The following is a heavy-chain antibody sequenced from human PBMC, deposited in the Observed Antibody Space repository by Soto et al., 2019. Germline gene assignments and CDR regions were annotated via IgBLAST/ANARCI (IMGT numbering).Heavy chain of an antibody. Sequence: GGSLRLSCAASGFTFSSYGMHWVRQAPGKGLEWVAVISYDGSNKYYADSVKGRFTISRDNSKNTLYLQMNSLRAEDTAVYYFAFNLRVPPPDAFDIWGQGTMVTVSS. CDR3: AFNLRVPPPDAFDI. CDR1: GFTFSSYG. V-gene: IGHV3-30*03. J-gene: IGHJ3*02. CDR2: ISYDGSNK. D-gene: IGHD3-10*01.